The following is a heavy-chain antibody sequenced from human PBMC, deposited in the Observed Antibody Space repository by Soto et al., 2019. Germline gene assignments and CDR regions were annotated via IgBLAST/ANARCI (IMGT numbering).Heavy chain of an antibody. D-gene: IGHD3-10*01. CDR3: DGSVAPWGGFYP. CDR2: INHSGST. J-gene: IGHJ5*02. CDR1: GGSFSGYY. V-gene: IGHV4-34*01. Sequence: KSSETLSLTCAVYGGSFSGYYWSWIRQPPGKGLEWIGEINHSGSTNYNPSLKSRVTISVDTSKNQFSLKLSSVTAADTAVYYCDGSVAPWGGFYPWGQGTLVPVSA.